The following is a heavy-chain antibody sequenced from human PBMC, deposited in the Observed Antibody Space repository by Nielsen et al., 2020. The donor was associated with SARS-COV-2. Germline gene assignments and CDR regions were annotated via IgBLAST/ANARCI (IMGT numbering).Heavy chain of an antibody. CDR1: GFTFSNFN. Sequence: GESLKISCAASGFTFSNFNMNWVRRAPGKGLKWVSYIGSDTTTKHYADSVRGRFIVSRDSAKNSLYLQMNSLRDEDTAVYFCVRDLPYGGPHDYWGQGTLVTVSS. D-gene: IGHD4-23*01. CDR3: VRDLPYGGPHDY. CDR2: IGSDTTTK. V-gene: IGHV3-48*02. J-gene: IGHJ4*02.